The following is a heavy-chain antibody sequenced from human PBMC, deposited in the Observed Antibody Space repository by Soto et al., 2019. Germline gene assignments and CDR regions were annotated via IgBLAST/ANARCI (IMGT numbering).Heavy chain of an antibody. D-gene: IGHD2-15*01. V-gene: IGHV1-69*02. Sequence: QVQLVQSGAEVKKPGSSVKVSCKASGGTFSSYTISWVRQAPGQGLEWMGRIIPILGIANYAQKFQGRVPITTDKSTSTAYMALSSLRSEDTAVYYCASLGYCSGGSCAGWFDPWGQGTLVTVSS. J-gene: IGHJ5*02. CDR3: ASLGYCSGGSCAGWFDP. CDR1: GGTFSSYT. CDR2: IIPILGIA.